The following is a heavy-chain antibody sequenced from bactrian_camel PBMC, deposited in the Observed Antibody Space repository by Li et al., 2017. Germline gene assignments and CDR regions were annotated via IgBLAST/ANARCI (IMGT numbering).Heavy chain of an antibody. D-gene: IGHD8*01. CDR2: TGHSNT. V-gene: IGHV3S53*01. Sequence: HVQLVESGGGSAQAGGSMRLSCAAVAHFDSMGWFRQAPGMEREVVAATGHSNTWYSDSVKGRFTLSKDGDKEAQYLQMNDLKPEDTAMYYCAARRHGECYFWANNWSRATWYDHWGQGTQVTVS. J-gene: IGHJ4*01. CDR3: AARRHGECYFWANNWSRATWYDH. CDR1: AHFDS.